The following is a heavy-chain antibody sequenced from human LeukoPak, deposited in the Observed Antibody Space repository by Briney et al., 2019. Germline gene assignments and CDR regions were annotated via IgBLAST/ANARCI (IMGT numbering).Heavy chain of an antibody. V-gene: IGHV4-59*08. CDR2: IYYSGST. CDR3: ARLKDDYGGN. Sequence: SETLSLTCTVSGGSISSYYWSWIRQPPGKGLEWIGYIYYSGSTNYNPSLKSRVTISVDTSKNQFSLKLSSVTAADTAVYYCARLKDDYGGNWGQGTLVTVSS. J-gene: IGHJ4*02. D-gene: IGHD4-23*01. CDR1: GGSISSYY.